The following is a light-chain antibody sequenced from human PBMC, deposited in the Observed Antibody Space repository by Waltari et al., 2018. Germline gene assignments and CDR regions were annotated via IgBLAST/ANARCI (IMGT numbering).Light chain of an antibody. CDR1: QSVLYSSNNKNY. CDR3: QQYYSTPWT. Sequence: DIVMTQSPDSLAVSLGVRATITVNSSQSVLYSSNNKNYLAWYQQKPGQPPKLLIYWASTREYGVPDRFSGSGSGTDFTLTISSLQAEDVAVYYCQQYYSTPWTFGQGTKVEIK. CDR2: WAS. V-gene: IGKV4-1*01. J-gene: IGKJ1*01.